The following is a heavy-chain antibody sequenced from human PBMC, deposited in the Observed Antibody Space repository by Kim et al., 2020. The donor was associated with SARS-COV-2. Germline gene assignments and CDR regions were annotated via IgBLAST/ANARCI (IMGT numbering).Heavy chain of an antibody. D-gene: IGHD6-13*01. V-gene: IGHV3-48*03. Sequence: YAVSGRGRFHISRDDTKNLLYLQMNSLSAEDTAIYYCSNNIAAAGAGILDYWGQGTLVTVSS. J-gene: IGHJ4*02. CDR3: SNNIAAAGAGILDY.